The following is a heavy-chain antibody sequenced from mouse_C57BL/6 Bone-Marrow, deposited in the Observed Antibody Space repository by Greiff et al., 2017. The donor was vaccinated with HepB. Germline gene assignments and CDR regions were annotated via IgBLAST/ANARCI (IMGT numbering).Heavy chain of an antibody. CDR1: GFTFSDYY. V-gene: IGHV5-12*01. CDR3: ARHAGDWYFDV. Sequence: EVNVVESGGGLVQPGGSLKLSCAASGFTFSDYYMYWVRQTPEKRLEWVAYISNGGGSTYYPETVKGRFTIPRDNAKNTLYLQMSRLKSEDTAMYYCARHAGDWYFDVWGTGTTVTVSS. CDR2: ISNGGGST. J-gene: IGHJ1*03.